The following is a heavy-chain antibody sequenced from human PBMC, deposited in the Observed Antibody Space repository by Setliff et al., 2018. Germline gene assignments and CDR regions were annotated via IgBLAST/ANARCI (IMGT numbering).Heavy chain of an antibody. J-gene: IGHJ6*03. V-gene: IGHV4-59*08. CDR1: GGSISTYY. D-gene: IGHD2-2*01. CDR3: GRESTVVVPSAEGAPHYYYHMDV. CDR2: VYYSGLT. Sequence: SETLSLTCAVSGGSISTYYWSWIRQPPGKGLEFIGYVYYSGLTNYDPSLKSRVTISVDMSKNQFSLRLSSVTAADTAVYYCGRESTVVVPSAEGAPHYYYHMDVWGKGTTVTVSS.